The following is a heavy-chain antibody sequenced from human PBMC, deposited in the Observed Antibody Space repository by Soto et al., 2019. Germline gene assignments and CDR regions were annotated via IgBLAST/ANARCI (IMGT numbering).Heavy chain of an antibody. CDR2: IIPIFGTA. Sequence: SVKVSCKASGGTFSSYAISWVRQAPGQGLEWMGGIIPIFGTANYAQKFQGRVTITADESTSTAYMELSSLRSEDTAVYYCARDLGRYSGATHEYYYGMDVWGQGTTVTVSS. CDR1: GGTFSSYA. CDR3: ARDLGRYSGATHEYYYGMDV. V-gene: IGHV1-69*13. D-gene: IGHD1-26*01. J-gene: IGHJ6*02.